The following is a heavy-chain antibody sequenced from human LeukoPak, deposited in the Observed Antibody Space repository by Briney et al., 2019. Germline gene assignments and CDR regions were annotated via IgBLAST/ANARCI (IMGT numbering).Heavy chain of an antibody. D-gene: IGHD3-10*01. Sequence: ASVKVSCKASGYTFTSYDINWVRQATGQGLEWMGWMNPNSGNTGYAQKFQGRVTMTRNTSISTAYMELSSLRSEDTAVYYCARTVPTMVRGVIPSRFDPWGQGTLVTVSS. CDR3: ARTVPTMVRGVIPSRFDP. CDR1: GYTFTSYD. CDR2: MNPNSGNT. V-gene: IGHV1-8*01. J-gene: IGHJ5*02.